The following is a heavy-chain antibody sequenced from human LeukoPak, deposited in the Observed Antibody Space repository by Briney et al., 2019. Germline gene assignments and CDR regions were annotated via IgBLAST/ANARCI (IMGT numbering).Heavy chain of an antibody. V-gene: IGHV3-30*02. Sequence: PGGSLRLSCAASGFTFSSYGMHWVRQAPGKGLEWVAFIRYDGSNKYYADSVKGRFTISRDNAKNSLYLQMNSLRAEDTAVYYCAREGGSGWSFDYWGQGTLVTVSS. D-gene: IGHD6-19*01. CDR2: IRYDGSNK. J-gene: IGHJ4*02. CDR1: GFTFSSYG. CDR3: AREGGSGWSFDY.